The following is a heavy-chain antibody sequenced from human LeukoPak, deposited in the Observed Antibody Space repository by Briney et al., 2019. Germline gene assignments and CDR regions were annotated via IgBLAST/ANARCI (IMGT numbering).Heavy chain of an antibody. J-gene: IGHJ1*01. Sequence: GGSLRLSCAASGFTFSDYYMSWIRQAPGKGLEWVSGISGSGGSTYYADSVKGRFTISRDQSKKTLYLQMSSLRADDTAIYYCAKERTEVAGGLGGHWGQGTLVTVSS. D-gene: IGHD6-19*01. CDR2: ISGSGGST. CDR1: GFTFSDYY. V-gene: IGHV3-23*01. CDR3: AKERTEVAGGLGGH.